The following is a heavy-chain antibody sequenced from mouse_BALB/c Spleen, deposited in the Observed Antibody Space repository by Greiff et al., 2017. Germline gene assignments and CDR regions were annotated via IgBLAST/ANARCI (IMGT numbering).Heavy chain of an antibody. D-gene: IGHD6-2*01. V-gene: IGHV5-17*02. CDR1: GFTFSSFG. J-gene: IGHJ4*01. CDR3: ARSLTSLMDY. CDR2: ISSGSSTN. Sequence: EVKLMESGGGLVQPGGSRKLSCAASGFTFSSFGMHWVRQAPEKGLEWVAYISSGSSTNYYADTVKGRFTISRDNPKNTLFLQMTSLRSEYTAMYYCARSLTSLMDYWGQGTSVTVSS.